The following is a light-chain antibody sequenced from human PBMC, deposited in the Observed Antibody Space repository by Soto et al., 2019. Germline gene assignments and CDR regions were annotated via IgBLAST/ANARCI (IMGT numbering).Light chain of an antibody. Sequence: DIQMTQSPSTLSAPVGDRVTITCRASQSISTWLAWYQQRPGKAPKLLIFDASSLESGVPSRFSGSGSGTEFTLTISSLQSDDFATYFCQQYNTYSKTFGQGTKVDIK. CDR3: QQYNTYSKT. J-gene: IGKJ1*01. CDR2: DAS. V-gene: IGKV1-5*01. CDR1: QSISTW.